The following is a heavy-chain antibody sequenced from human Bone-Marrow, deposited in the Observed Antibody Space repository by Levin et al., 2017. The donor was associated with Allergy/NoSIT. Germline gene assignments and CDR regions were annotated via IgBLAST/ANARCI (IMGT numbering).Heavy chain of an antibody. CDR2: ISSSSSYI. V-gene: IGHV3-21*01. Sequence: PGESLKISCAASGFTFSSYSMNWVRQAPGKGLEWVSSISSSSSYIYYADSVKGRFTISRDNAKNSLYLQMNSLRAEDTAVYYCARDPARGYDPDEQTNWFDPWGQGTLVTVSS. CDR3: ARDPARGYDPDEQTNWFDP. CDR1: GFTFSSYS. D-gene: IGHD5-12*01. J-gene: IGHJ5*02.